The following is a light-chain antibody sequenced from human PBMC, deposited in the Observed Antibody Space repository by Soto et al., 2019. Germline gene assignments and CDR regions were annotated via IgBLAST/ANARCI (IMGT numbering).Light chain of an antibody. CDR3: QQRCDWPLT. CDR1: QSVSSQ. CDR2: DAS. Sequence: EIVLTQSPATLSLSPGERATLSCRASQSVSSQLAWYQQKPGQAPRLLIYDASNRATGIPARFSGSGSATDFTLTISSLEPEDFEVYYCQQRCDWPLTFGGGTKVEIK. V-gene: IGKV3-11*01. J-gene: IGKJ4*01.